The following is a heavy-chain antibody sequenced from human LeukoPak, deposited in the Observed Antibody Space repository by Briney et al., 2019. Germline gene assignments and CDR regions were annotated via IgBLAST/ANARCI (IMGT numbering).Heavy chain of an antibody. CDR3: ARVRLETYYDFWSGYPGGANYYYYGMDV. Sequence: GGSLRLSCAASGFTFSSYAMHWVRQAPGKGLEWVVVISYDGSNKYYADSVKGRFTISRDNSKNTLYLQMNSLRAEDTAVYYCARVRLETYYDFWSGYPGGANYYYYGMDVWGQGTTVTVSS. J-gene: IGHJ6*02. CDR2: ISYDGSNK. D-gene: IGHD3-3*01. V-gene: IGHV3-30-3*01. CDR1: GFTFSSYA.